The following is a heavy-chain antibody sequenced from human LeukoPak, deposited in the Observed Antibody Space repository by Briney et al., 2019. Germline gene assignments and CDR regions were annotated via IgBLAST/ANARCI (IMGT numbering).Heavy chain of an antibody. D-gene: IGHD3-16*01. CDR2: IYTSGST. CDR1: GDSFNSGTYY. V-gene: IGHV4-61*02. Sequence: PSQTLSLTCTVSGDSFNSGTYYWSWIRQPAGKGLEWIGRIYTSGSTNYNPSLKSRVTISVDTSKNQFSLKLSSVTAADTAVYYCAREGEWPEYYFDYWGQGTLVTVSS. CDR3: AREGEWPEYYFDY. J-gene: IGHJ4*02.